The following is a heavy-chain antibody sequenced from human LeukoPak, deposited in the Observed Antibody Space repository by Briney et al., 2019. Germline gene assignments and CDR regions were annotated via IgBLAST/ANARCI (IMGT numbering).Heavy chain of an antibody. Sequence: KPSETLSLTCTVSGGSISSSSYYWGWIRQPPGKGLEWIGSIYYSGSTYYNPFLKSRVTISVDTSKNQFSLKLSSVTAADTAVYYCAGYIVATKDHRRIDYWGQGTLVTVSS. CDR2: IYYSGST. J-gene: IGHJ4*02. V-gene: IGHV4-39*01. CDR1: GGSISSSSYY. CDR3: AGYIVATKDHRRIDY. D-gene: IGHD5-12*01.